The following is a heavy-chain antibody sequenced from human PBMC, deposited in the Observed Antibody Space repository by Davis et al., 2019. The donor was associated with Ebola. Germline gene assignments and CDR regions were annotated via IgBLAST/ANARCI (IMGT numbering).Heavy chain of an antibody. Sequence: ASVTVSCQASGYTLTSYGISWVRQAPGQGLEWMGWNSAYNCNTNYAQKLQGRVTMTTDTSTSTAYMELRSLRSDDTAVYYCARDQRIAVAGTNDYWGQGTLVTVSS. CDR1: GYTLTSYG. J-gene: IGHJ4*02. CDR2: NSAYNCNT. V-gene: IGHV1-18*04. CDR3: ARDQRIAVAGTNDY. D-gene: IGHD6-19*01.